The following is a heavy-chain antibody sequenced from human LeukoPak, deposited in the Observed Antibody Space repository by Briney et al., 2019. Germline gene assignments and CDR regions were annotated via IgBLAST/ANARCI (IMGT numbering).Heavy chain of an antibody. Sequence: PSETLSLTCTVSGGSISSSSYCWGWIRQPPGKGLERIGSIYYSGSTYYNPSLKSRVTISVDTSKNQFSLKLSSVTAADTAVYYCARRGMTTVRGGDYWGQGTLVTVSS. J-gene: IGHJ4*02. CDR2: IYYSGST. V-gene: IGHV4-39*01. CDR1: GGSISSSSYC. D-gene: IGHD4-17*01. CDR3: ARRGMTTVRGGDY.